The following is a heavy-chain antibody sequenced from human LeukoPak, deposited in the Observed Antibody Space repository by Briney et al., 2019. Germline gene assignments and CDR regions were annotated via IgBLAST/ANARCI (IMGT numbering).Heavy chain of an antibody. CDR1: EFVFSDYY. CDR2: ISSGGDTK. D-gene: IGHD3-10*01. Sequence: GGSLRPSCAASEFVFSDYYMSWVRQAPGKGLEWVSYISSGGDTKYYADSVKGRFTISRDNVKNSLYLQMNNLRAEDTAVYYCAREMGGDYGSGTFFDLWGQGNMVTVSS. CDR3: AREMGGDYGSGTFFDL. V-gene: IGHV3-11*01. J-gene: IGHJ4*02.